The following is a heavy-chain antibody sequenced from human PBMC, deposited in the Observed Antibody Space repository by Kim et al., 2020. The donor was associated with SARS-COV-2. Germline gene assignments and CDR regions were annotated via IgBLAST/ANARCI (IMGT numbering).Heavy chain of an antibody. Sequence: STNYNPALKSRVSSSVDTSKTQFSLKLSSVTAADTAVYYCARGFYRDFDYWGQGTLVTVSS. CDR2: ST. D-gene: IGHD1-26*01. CDR3: ARGFYRDFDY. V-gene: IGHV4-34*01. J-gene: IGHJ4*02.